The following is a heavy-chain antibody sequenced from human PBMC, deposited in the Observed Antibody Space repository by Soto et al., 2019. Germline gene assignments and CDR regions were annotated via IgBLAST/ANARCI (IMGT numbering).Heavy chain of an antibody. CDR1: GYTFTSYA. J-gene: IGHJ4*02. D-gene: IGHD2-21*02. Sequence: QVQLVQSGAEVKKPGASVKVSCKASGYTFTSYAMHWVRQAPGQRLEWMGWINAGNGNTKYSQKFQVRVTITRDTPASTAYMELSSLRSEDTAVYYCARSIVVVTAADYWGQGTLVTVSS. CDR3: ARSIVVVTAADY. V-gene: IGHV1-3*01. CDR2: INAGNGNT.